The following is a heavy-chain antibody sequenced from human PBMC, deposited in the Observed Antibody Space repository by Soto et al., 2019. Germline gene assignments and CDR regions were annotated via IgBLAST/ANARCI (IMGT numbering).Heavy chain of an antibody. CDR2: IWYDGSNK. V-gene: IGHV3-33*01. Sequence: GGSLRLSCAASGFTLSRYGMHWGRQAPGKGLEWVAVIWYDGSNKYYADSVKGRFIISRDNSKNKLYLQMNSLRGEDSAVYYCARLPGPLVAVLYFYPVDGREPVADADVWGQGTADTGSS. CDR1: GFTLSRYG. D-gene: IGHD6-19*01. CDR3: ARLPGPLVAVLYFYPVDGREPVADADV. J-gene: IGHJ6*02.